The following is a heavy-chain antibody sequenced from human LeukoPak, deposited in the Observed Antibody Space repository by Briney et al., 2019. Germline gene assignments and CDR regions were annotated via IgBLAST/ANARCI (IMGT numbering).Heavy chain of an antibody. V-gene: IGHV3-30-3*01. D-gene: IGHD6-13*01. Sequence: LSLTCTVSGGSISSYYWSWIRQPPGKGLEWVAVISYDGSNKYYADSVKGRFTISRDNSKNTLYLQMNSLRAEDTAVYYCAREAAAGRDAFDIWGQGTMVTVSS. CDR3: AREAAAGRDAFDI. CDR1: GGSISSYY. J-gene: IGHJ3*02. CDR2: ISYDGSNK.